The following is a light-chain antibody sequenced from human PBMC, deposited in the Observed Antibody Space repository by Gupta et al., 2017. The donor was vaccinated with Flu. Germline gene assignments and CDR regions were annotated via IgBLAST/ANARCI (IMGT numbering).Light chain of an antibody. CDR1: QGISSY. CDR3: QQYYSYPRT. V-gene: IGKV1-8*01. Sequence: FSASTGDRVTITCRASQGISSYLAWYQQKPGKAPKLLIYAASTLQSGVPSRFSGSGSGTDFTLTISCLQSEDFATYYCQQYYSYPRTFGQGTKVEIK. J-gene: IGKJ1*01. CDR2: AAS.